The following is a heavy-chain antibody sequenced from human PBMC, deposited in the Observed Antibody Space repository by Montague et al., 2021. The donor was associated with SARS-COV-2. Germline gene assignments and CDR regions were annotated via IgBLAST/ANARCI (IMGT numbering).Heavy chain of an antibody. CDR2: IYHSGST. V-gene: IGHV4-38-2*02. CDR1: GYSISSGYY. CDR3: ARARIYCSGGSCYSGWFDP. J-gene: IGHJ5*02. Sequence: SETLSLTCTVSGYSISSGYYWGWIRQPPGKGLEWIGSIYHSGSTYYNPSLKSRVTISVDTAKNQFSLKLSSVTAADTAVYYCARARIYCSGGSCYSGWFDPWGQGTLVTVSS. D-gene: IGHD2-15*01.